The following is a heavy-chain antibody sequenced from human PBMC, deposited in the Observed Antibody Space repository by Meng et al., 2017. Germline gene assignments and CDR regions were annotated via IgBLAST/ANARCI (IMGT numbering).Heavy chain of an antibody. D-gene: IGHD4-11*01. Sequence: GESLKISCQGSGYSFTSYWIGWVRQMPGKGLEWMGIIYPGDSDTRYSPSFQGQVTISADKSISTAYLQWSSLKASDTAMYYCARRISTVTTGNYYYGMDVWGQGTTVTVSS. J-gene: IGHJ6*02. CDR1: GYSFTSYW. V-gene: IGHV5-51*01. CDR2: IYPGDSDT. CDR3: ARRISTVTTGNYYYGMDV.